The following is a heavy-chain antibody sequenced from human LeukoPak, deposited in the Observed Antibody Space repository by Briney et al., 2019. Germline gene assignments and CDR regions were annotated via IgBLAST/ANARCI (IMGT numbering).Heavy chain of an antibody. V-gene: IGHV3-23*01. CDR3: AKNRIAAAGPKYDAFDI. J-gene: IGHJ3*02. CDR1: GFTFSSYA. D-gene: IGHD6-13*01. Sequence: GGSLRLSCAASGFTFSSYAMSWVRQAPGKGLEWVSAISGSGGSTYYADSVKGRFTISRDNSKNTLYLQMNSLRAEDTAVYYCAKNRIAAAGPKYDAFDIWGQGTMVTVSS. CDR2: ISGSGGST.